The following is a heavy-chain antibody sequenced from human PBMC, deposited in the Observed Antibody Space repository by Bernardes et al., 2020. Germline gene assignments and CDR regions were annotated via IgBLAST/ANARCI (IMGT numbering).Heavy chain of an antibody. D-gene: IGHD4-17*01. CDR1: GGSVSSGSYY. CDR3: ARDRYGDYNNWFDP. J-gene: IGHJ5*02. V-gene: IGHV4-61*01. CDR2: IYYSGST. Sequence: SLTCTVSGGSVSSGSYYWSWIRQPPGKGLEWIGYIYYSGSTNYNPSLKSRVTISVDTSKNQFSLKLSSVTAADTAVYYCARDRYGDYNNWFDPWGQGTLVTVSS.